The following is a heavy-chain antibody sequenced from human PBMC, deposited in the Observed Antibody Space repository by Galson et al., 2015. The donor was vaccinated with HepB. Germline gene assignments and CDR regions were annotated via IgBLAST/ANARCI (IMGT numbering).Heavy chain of an antibody. J-gene: IGHJ4*02. CDR1: GFTFSSYA. V-gene: IGHV3-23*01. Sequence: SLRLSCAASGFTFSSYAMSWVRQAPGKGLEWVSAISGSGGSTYYADSVKGRFTISRDNSKNTLYLQMNSLRAEDTAVYYCAKGRRLPNNFDYWGQGTLVTVSS. CDR3: AKGRRLPNNFDY. D-gene: IGHD4-11*01. CDR2: ISGSGGST.